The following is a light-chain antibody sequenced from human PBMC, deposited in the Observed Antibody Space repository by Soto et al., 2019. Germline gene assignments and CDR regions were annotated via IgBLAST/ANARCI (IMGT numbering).Light chain of an antibody. J-gene: IGLJ1*01. V-gene: IGLV2-14*01. Sequence: QSVLTQPASVSGSPGQSITISCTGTSSDVGGYNYVSWYQQHPGKAPKLMIYDVNNRPSGVSNRFSGSKSGNTASLTISGPQAEDEADYSCSSYTSSSTLRVFGTGTKVTVL. CDR3: SSYTSSSTLRV. CDR2: DVN. CDR1: SSDVGGYNY.